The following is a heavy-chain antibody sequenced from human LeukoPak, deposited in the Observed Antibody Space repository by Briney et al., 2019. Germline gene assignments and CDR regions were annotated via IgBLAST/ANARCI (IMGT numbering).Heavy chain of an antibody. CDR1: GFTFSSYE. CDR2: ISSSGSTI. Sequence: GGSLRLSCAASGFTFSSYEMNWVRQAPGKGLEWVSYISSSGSTIYYADSVKGRFTISRDNAKNSLYLQMNSLRAEDTAVYYCARGWTVTTDYWGQGTLVTVSS. D-gene: IGHD4-17*01. CDR3: ARGWTVTTDY. J-gene: IGHJ4*02. V-gene: IGHV3-48*03.